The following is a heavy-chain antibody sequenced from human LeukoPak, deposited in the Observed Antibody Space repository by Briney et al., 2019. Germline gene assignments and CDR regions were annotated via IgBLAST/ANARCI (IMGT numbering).Heavy chain of an antibody. CDR3: ARAWGGDGYNRVDY. CDR1: GYTFTGYY. D-gene: IGHD5-24*01. V-gene: IGHV1-2*02. CDR2: INPNSGGT. J-gene: IGHJ4*02. Sequence: GASVKVSCKASGYTFTGYYMHWVRQAPGQGPEWMGWINPNSGGTNYAQKFQGRVTMTRDTSISTAYMELSRLRSDDTAVYYCARAWGGDGYNRVDYWGQGTLVTVSS.